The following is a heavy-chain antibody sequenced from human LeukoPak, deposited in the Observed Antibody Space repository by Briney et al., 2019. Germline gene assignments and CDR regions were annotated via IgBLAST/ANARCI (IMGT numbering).Heavy chain of an antibody. J-gene: IGHJ4*02. D-gene: IGHD3-9*01. Sequence: GGSLRLSCAASGFTFSSYSMNWVRQAPGKGLEWVSSISSSSSYIYYADSVKGRFTISRDNAKNSLYLQMNSLRAEDTAVYYCAKDFEVWFLTGVPVDYWGQGTLVTVSS. CDR3: AKDFEVWFLTGVPVDY. CDR2: ISSSSSYI. V-gene: IGHV3-21*01. CDR1: GFTFSSYS.